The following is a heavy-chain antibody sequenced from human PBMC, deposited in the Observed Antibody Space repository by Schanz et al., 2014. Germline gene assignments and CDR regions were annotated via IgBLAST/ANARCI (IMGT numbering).Heavy chain of an antibody. CDR1: GFTFSRFG. CDR2: ITTGGNT. D-gene: IGHD2-15*01. CDR3: ARDAVALVPEYFMDV. Sequence: QVQLVESGGGVVRPGRSLRLSCATSGFTFSRFGMHWVRQTPGKGLEWVSSITTGGNTYYRDSVKGRFIVSRDNSKDTLYLQMSGLTPEDTAVYYCARDAVALVPEYFMDVWGKGTPVTVSS. J-gene: IGHJ6*03. V-gene: IGHV3-NL1*01.